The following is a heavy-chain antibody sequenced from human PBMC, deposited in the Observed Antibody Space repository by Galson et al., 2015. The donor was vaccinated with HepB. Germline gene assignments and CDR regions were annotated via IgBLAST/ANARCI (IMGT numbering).Heavy chain of an antibody. CDR3: AKGGGSSSKHWFDY. CDR1: GFTFDDYA. Sequence: SLRLSCAASGFTFDDYAMHWVRQAPGKGLEWVSGISWNSGSIGYADSVKGRFTISRDNAKNSLYLQMNSLRAEDTALYYCAKGGGSSSKHWFDYWGQGTLVTVSS. D-gene: IGHD6-6*01. J-gene: IGHJ4*02. CDR2: ISWNSGSI. V-gene: IGHV3-9*01.